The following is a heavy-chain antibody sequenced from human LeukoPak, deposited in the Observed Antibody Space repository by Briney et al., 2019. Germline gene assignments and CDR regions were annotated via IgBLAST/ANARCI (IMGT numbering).Heavy chain of an antibody. V-gene: IGHV3-74*01. D-gene: IGHD3-22*01. CDR3: ARGPGSSGGAYVGDY. CDR1: GFTFSTHW. Sequence: GGSLRLSCAASGFTFSTHWMHWVRQVPGRGPVWVSRADGGGSSTSYADSVKGRFSISRDNAKSTLYLQMNGLRAEDTAVYYCARGPGSSGGAYVGDYWGHGTLVTVSS. J-gene: IGHJ4*01. CDR2: ADGGGSST.